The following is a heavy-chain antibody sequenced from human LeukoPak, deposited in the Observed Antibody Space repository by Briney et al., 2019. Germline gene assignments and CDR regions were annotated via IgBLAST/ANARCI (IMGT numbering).Heavy chain of an antibody. Sequence: SETLSLTCTVSGGSISSSTYYWGWIRQPPGKGLEWIGSIFYSGRTYYNPSLKSRVTISVDTSKNQFSLKLSSVTAADTAVYYCARARPRIAVAMFDYWGQGTLVTVSS. V-gene: IGHV4-39*07. CDR1: GGSISSSTYY. J-gene: IGHJ4*02. D-gene: IGHD6-19*01. CDR2: IFYSGRT. CDR3: ARARPRIAVAMFDY.